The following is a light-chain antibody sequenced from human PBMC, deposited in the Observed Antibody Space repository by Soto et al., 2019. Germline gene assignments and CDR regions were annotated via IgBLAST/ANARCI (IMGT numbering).Light chain of an antibody. CDR3: QQYNSYSWT. Sequence: EIVLTQSPGTLSLSPGERATLSCRASQSVSNNYLAWYQQKPGQAPRLLIYGASSRATGIPDRFSGSGSGTEFTLTFSSLQPDDFATYYCQQYNSYSWTFGQGTKVDIK. CDR1: QSVSNNY. CDR2: GAS. V-gene: IGKV3-20*01. J-gene: IGKJ1*01.